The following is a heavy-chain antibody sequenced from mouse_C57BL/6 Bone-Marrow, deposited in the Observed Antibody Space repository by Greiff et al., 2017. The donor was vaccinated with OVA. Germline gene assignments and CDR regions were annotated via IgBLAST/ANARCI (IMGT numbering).Heavy chain of an antibody. Sequence: EVKLQESGAELVKPGASVKLSCTASGFNIKDYYMHWVKQRTEQGLEWIGRIDPEDGETKYAPKFKGKATITADTSSNTAYLQLSSLTSEDTAVCYGANYYGSRGLFAYWGQGTLVTVSA. V-gene: IGHV14-2*01. CDR2: IDPEDGET. CDR3: ANYYGSRGLFAY. J-gene: IGHJ3*01. CDR1: GFNIKDYY. D-gene: IGHD1-1*01.